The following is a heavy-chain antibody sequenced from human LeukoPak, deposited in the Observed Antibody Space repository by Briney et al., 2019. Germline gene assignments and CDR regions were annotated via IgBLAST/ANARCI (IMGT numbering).Heavy chain of an antibody. Sequence: GESLKISCKASGYNFATYWIGWVRQKPGKGLEWMGIVYPGDSDVRYSPSFQGQVTISVDKSINTAYLQWTSLKASDTAKFYCARHQDGYTYGYDYWGQGTLVTVSS. CDR3: ARHQDGYTYGYDY. D-gene: IGHD5-18*01. J-gene: IGHJ4*02. CDR1: GYNFATYW. CDR2: VYPGDSDV. V-gene: IGHV5-51*01.